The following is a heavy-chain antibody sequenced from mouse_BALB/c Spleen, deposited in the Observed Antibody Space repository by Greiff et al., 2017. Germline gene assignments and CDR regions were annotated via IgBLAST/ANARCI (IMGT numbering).Heavy chain of an antibody. J-gene: IGHJ2*01. Sequence: QVQLQQPGAELVRPGASVKLSCKASGYTFTSYWINWVKQRPGQGLEWIGNIYPSDSYTNYNQKFKDKATLTVDKSSSTAYMQLSSPTPEDSAVYNCTRVTMITPRGFDDWGEGTTLTVSS. CDR3: TRVTMITPRGFDD. V-gene: IGHV1-69*02. CDR1: GYTFTSYW. D-gene: IGHD2-4*01. CDR2: IYPSDSYT.